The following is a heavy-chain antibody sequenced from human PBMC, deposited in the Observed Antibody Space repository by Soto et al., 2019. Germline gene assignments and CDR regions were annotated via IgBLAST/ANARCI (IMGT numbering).Heavy chain of an antibody. D-gene: IGHD4-17*01. V-gene: IGHV1-69*02. CDR3: AKYRPVDYGGTTIPYPYYFDY. CDR2: IIPILGIA. CDR1: GGTFSSYT. J-gene: IGHJ4*02. Sequence: SVKVSCKASGGTFSSYTISWVRQAPGQGLEWMGRIIPILGIANYAQKFQGRVTITADKSTSTAYMELSSLRSEDTAVYYCAKYRPVDYGGTTIPYPYYFDYWGQGTLVTVSS.